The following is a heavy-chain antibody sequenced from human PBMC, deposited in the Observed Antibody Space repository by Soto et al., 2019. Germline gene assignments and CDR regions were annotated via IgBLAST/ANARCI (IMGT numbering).Heavy chain of an antibody. CDR3: ARDFTKSSSWPYYFDY. Sequence: QVQLVQSGAEVKKPGASVKVSCKASGYTFTTYGISWVRQAPGQGLEWMGWISAYSGSTKFAQKLQGRVTMTTDTSTTTASMELRSLTSDDTAVYYCARDFTKSSSWPYYFDYWGEGTLGTVSS. CDR1: GYTFTTYG. J-gene: IGHJ4*02. V-gene: IGHV1-18*01. D-gene: IGHD6-13*01. CDR2: ISAYSGST.